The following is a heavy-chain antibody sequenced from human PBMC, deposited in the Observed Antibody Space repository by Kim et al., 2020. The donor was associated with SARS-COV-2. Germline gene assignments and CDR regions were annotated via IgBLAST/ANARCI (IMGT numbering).Heavy chain of an antibody. CDR3: ARLAIQLCLYPDY. J-gene: IGHJ4*02. V-gene: IGHV4-39*01. CDR2: IYYSGST. Sequence: SETLSLTCTVSGGSISSSSYYWGWIRQPPGKGLEWIGSIYYSGSTYYNPSLKSRVTISVDTSKNQFSLKLSSVTAADTAVYYCARLAIQLCLYPDYWGQGTLVTVSS. D-gene: IGHD5-18*01. CDR1: GGSISSSSYY.